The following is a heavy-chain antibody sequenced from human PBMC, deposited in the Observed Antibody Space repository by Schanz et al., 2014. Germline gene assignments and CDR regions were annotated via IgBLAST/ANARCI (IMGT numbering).Heavy chain of an antibody. CDR3: VKDLQRELLRDDHYYGMDV. CDR1: GFTFSSYA. D-gene: IGHD1-26*01. Sequence: VQLVESGGGVVQPGRSLRLSCAASGFTFSSYAMHWVRQAPGKGLEWVANIKLDGSEKYYVDSVQGRFTISRDNAKKSLYLQMNSLRAEDTAVYYCVKDLQRELLRDDHYYGMDVWGQGTTVTVSS. CDR2: IKLDGSEK. V-gene: IGHV3-7*01. J-gene: IGHJ6*02.